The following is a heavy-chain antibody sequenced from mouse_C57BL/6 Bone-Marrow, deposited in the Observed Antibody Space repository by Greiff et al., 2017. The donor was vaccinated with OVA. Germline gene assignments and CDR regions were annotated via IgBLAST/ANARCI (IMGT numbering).Heavy chain of an antibody. Sequence: EVQLVESGGGLVQSGRSLRLSCATSGFTFSDFYMEWVRQAPGKGLEWIAASRNKANDYTTESSASGKGRFIVSRDTSQSILYLQMNALRAEDTAIYYCARDAGYGSLYAMDYWGQGTSVTVSS. CDR2: SRNKANDYTT. V-gene: IGHV7-1*01. J-gene: IGHJ4*01. CDR3: ARDAGYGSLYAMDY. D-gene: IGHD1-1*01. CDR1: GFTFSDFY.